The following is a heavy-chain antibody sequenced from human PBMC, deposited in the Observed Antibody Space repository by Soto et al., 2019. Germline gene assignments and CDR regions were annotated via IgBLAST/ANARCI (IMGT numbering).Heavy chain of an antibody. D-gene: IGHD1-26*01. Sequence: GASVKVSCKAPGGTFSSYAISWVRQAPGQGLEWMGGIIPIFGTANYAQKFQGRVTITADESTSTAYMELSSLRSEGTAVYYCARDRDRVGATNWFDPWGQGTLVTVSS. V-gene: IGHV1-69*13. CDR2: IIPIFGTA. CDR3: ARDRDRVGATNWFDP. CDR1: GGTFSSYA. J-gene: IGHJ5*02.